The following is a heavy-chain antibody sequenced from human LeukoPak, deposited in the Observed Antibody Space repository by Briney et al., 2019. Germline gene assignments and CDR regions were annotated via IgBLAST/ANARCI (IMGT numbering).Heavy chain of an antibody. Sequence: ASVKVSCKASGYTFTSYYMHWVRQAPGQGLEWMGIINPSGGSTSYAQKFQGRVTMTRDTSTSTVYMELSSLRSEDTAVYYCAIDSTVTTPYNWYDPCGQGTLVTVSS. J-gene: IGHJ5*02. V-gene: IGHV1-46*01. CDR3: AIDSTVTTPYNWYDP. D-gene: IGHD4-17*01. CDR2: INPSGGST. CDR1: GYTFTSYY.